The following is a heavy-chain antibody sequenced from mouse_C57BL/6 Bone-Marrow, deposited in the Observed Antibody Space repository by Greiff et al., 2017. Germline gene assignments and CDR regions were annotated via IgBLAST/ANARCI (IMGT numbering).Heavy chain of an antibody. CDR1: GFTFSDYG. CDR3: ARYDWYYAMDY. CDR2: ISSGSSTI. V-gene: IGHV5-17*01. D-gene: IGHD2-12*01. Sequence: EVKLVESGGGLVKPGGSLKLSCAASGFTFSDYGMHWVRQAPEKGLEWVAYISSGSSTIYYADTVKGRFTISRYNAKNTLFLQMTSLRSEDTAMYYCARYDWYYAMDYWGQGTSVTVSS. J-gene: IGHJ4*01.